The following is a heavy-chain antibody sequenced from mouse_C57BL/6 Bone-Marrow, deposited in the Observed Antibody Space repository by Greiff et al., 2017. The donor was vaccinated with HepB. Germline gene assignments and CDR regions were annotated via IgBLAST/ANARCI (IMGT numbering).Heavy chain of an antibody. V-gene: IGHV1-69*01. CDR3: ASPFITTVVAHWYFDV. CDR2: IDPSDSYT. J-gene: IGHJ1*03. Sequence: VQLQQPGAELVMPGASVKLSCKASGYTFTSYWMHWVKQRPGQGLEWIGEIDPSDSYTNYNQKFKGKSTLTVDKSSSTAYMQLSSLTSEDSAVYYCASPFITTVVAHWYFDVWGTGTTVTVSS. CDR1: GYTFTSYW. D-gene: IGHD1-1*01.